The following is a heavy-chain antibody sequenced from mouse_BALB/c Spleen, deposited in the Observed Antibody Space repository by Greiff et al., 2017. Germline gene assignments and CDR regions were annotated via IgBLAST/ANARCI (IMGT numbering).Heavy chain of an antibody. CDR1: GFTFSSYA. Sequence: EVHLVESGGGLVKPGGSLKLSCAASGFTFSSYAMSWVRQTPEKRLEWVASISSGGSTYYPDSVKGRFTISRDNARNILYLQMSSLRSEDTAMYYCARGGNPYAMDYWGQGTSVTVSS. CDR2: ISSGGST. D-gene: IGHD2-1*01. CDR3: ARGGNPYAMDY. V-gene: IGHV5-6-5*01. J-gene: IGHJ4*01.